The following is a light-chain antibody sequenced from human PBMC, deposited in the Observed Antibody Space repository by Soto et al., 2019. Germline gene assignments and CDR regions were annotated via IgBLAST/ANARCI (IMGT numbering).Light chain of an antibody. CDR3: QQSYSTPPYT. V-gene: IGKV1-39*01. CDR2: AAS. J-gene: IGKJ5*01. Sequence: DIQMTQSPSSLSASVGDRFTITCLSSQSISSYLNWYQQKPGKAPKLLIYAASSLQSGVPSRFSGSGSGTDFTLTISSLQPEDFATYYCQQSYSTPPYTFGQGTRLEIK. CDR1: QSISSY.